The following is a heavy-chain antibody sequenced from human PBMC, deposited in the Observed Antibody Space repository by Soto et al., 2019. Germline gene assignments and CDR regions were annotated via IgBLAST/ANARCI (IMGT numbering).Heavy chain of an antibody. CDR3: ARAHTIFGVRDAFDI. Sequence: PSETLSLTCAVSSGSISSSNWWSWVRQPPGKGLEWIGEIYHSGSTNYNPSLKSRVTISVDKSKNQFSLKLSSVTAADTAVYYSARAHTIFGVRDAFDIWGQGTMVTVSS. D-gene: IGHD3-3*01. CDR1: SGSISSSNW. CDR2: IYHSGST. V-gene: IGHV4-4*02. J-gene: IGHJ3*02.